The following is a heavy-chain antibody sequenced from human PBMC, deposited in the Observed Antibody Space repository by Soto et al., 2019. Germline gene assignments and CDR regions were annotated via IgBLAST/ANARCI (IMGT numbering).Heavy chain of an antibody. D-gene: IGHD3-3*01. J-gene: IGHJ6*02. Sequence: SETLSLTCTVSGGSISSSSYYWGWIRQPPGKGLEWIGSIYYSGSTYYNPSLKSRVTISVDTSKNQFSLKLSSVTAADTAVYYCATRGSYYDFWSGSHTPYGMDVWGQGTTVT. CDR1: GGSISSSSYY. CDR2: IYYSGST. V-gene: IGHV4-39*01. CDR3: ATRGSYYDFWSGSHTPYGMDV.